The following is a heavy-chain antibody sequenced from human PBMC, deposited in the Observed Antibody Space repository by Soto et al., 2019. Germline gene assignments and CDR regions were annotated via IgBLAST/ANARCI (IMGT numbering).Heavy chain of an antibody. Sequence: EVQLLESGGGLVQPGGSLRLSCAASGFTFSNYAMNWVRQAPGKGLEWVSTINSTTGATYYADSVKGRFTISRDNSKNTLYLEMNTLRAEDTAVYYCEKVTRLQWMRLPLDYWGQGTLVTVSS. CDR3: EKVTRLQWMRLPLDY. D-gene: IGHD6-19*01. CDR1: GFTFSNYA. V-gene: IGHV3-23*01. CDR2: INSTTGAT. J-gene: IGHJ4*02.